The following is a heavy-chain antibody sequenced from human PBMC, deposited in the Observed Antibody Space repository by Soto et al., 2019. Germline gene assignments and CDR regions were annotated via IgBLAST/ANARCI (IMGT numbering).Heavy chain of an antibody. CDR2: ISGSGGST. Sequence: GGSLRLSCAVSGFTFSSYAMSWVRQAPGKGLEWVSAISGSGGSTYYADSVKGRFTISRDNSKNALYLQMNSLRAEDTAVYYCAREGALKPFSSWGQGALVTVSS. V-gene: IGHV3-23*01. CDR1: GFTFSSYA. J-gene: IGHJ5*02. CDR3: AREGALKPFSS.